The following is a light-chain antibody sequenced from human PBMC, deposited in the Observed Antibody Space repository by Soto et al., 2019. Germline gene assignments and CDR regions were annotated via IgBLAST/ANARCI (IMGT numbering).Light chain of an antibody. CDR1: QSVSNNY. J-gene: IGKJ1*01. Sequence: EIVLTQSPGTLSLTPGERATLSCRARQSVSNNYLAWYQQKPGQAPRLLIYGASNRATGIPDRFSRSGSGTDFTLTISRLEPEDFAVYYCQQYGSSGTFGQGTKVDIK. V-gene: IGKV3-20*01. CDR2: GAS. CDR3: QQYGSSGT.